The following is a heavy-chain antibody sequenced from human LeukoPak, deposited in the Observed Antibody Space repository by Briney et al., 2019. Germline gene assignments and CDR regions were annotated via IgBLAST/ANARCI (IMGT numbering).Heavy chain of an antibody. CDR1: GGSISSYY. CDR2: IYHSGST. J-gene: IGHJ4*02. CDR3: ARYQTGTMFAV. Sequence: SETLSLTCTVSGGSISSYYWSWIRQPPGKGLEWIGYIYHSGSTNYNPSLKSRATISEDTSKNQLSLKLYSVTAADTAIYYCARYQTGTMFAVWGQGTLVTISS. D-gene: IGHD1/OR15-1a*01. V-gene: IGHV4-59*12.